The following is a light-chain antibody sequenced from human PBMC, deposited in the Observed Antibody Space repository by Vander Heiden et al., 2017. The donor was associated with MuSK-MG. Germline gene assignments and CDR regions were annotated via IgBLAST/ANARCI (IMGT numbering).Light chain of an antibody. V-gene: IGKV1-27*01. J-gene: IGKJ2*01. Sequence: DIQMTQSPSSLSASVGDRVTITCRASQGISNYLAWYQQKPGKVPSRFSGSGSGTDFTLTISSLQPEDVATYYCQKYNSAPYTFGQGTKVEIK. CDR1: QGISNY. CDR3: QKYNSAPYT.